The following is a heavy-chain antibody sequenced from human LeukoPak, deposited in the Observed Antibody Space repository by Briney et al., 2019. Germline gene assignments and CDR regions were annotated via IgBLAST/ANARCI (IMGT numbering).Heavy chain of an antibody. CDR1: GYRFTSYW. CDR3: ARRGAFDI. V-gene: IGHV5-10-1*01. CDR2: IDPSDSYT. Sequence: GESLKISCKGSGYRFTSYWISWVRQMPGKGLEWMGKIDPSDSYTNYSPSFQGYVTISADKSISTAYLQWNSLEASDTAIYYCARRGAFDIWGQGTTVTVSS. D-gene: IGHD3-10*01. J-gene: IGHJ3*02.